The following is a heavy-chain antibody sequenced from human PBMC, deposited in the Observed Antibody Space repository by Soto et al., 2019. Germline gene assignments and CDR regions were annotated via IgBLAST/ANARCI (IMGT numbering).Heavy chain of an antibody. D-gene: IGHD5-18*01. CDR3: ERQYGHSYGYHAFGV. J-gene: IGHJ3*01. V-gene: IGHV5-51*01. Sequence: GESLKISCKGSGYSFTSYWIGWVRQMPGKGLEWMGIIYPGDSDTRYSPSFQGQVTISADKSISTAYLQWSSLKASDTAMYYCERQYGHSYGYHAFGVWGKGTMVTVSS. CDR1: GYSFTSYW. CDR2: IYPGDSDT.